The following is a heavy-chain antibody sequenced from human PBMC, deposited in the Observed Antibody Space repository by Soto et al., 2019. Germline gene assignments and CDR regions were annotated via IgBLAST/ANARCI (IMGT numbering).Heavy chain of an antibody. CDR1: GFTFDNYA. V-gene: IGHV3-23*01. CDR3: AKDVHYDSSGGLDS. J-gene: IGHJ4*02. D-gene: IGHD3-22*01. CDR2: ISGGGGGT. Sequence: EVRLLESGGGLEQPGGSLRLSCVISGFTFDNYAMSWVRQAPGKGLEWVSAISGGGGGTYYADSVRGRSIISRDNSKNTVYLQVNGLRTEDTAVYYCAKDVHYDSSGGLDSWGQGTLVTVSS.